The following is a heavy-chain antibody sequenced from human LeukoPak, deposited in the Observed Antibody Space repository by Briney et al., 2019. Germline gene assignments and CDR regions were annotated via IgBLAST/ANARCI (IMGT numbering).Heavy chain of an antibody. CDR3: ARGHEYCSSTSCYGAARYWFDP. CDR1: GYTFTSYY. J-gene: IGHJ5*02. V-gene: IGHV1-46*01. Sequence: ASVKVSCTASGYTFTSYYMHWVRQAPGQGLEWMGIINPSGGSTSYAQKFQGRVTMTRDTSTSTVYMELSSLRSEDTAVYYCARGHEYCSSTSCYGAARYWFDPWGQGTLVTVSS. CDR2: INPSGGST. D-gene: IGHD2-2*01.